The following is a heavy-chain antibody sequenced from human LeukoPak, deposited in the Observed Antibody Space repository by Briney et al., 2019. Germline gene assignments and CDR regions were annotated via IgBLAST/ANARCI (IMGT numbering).Heavy chain of an antibody. Sequence: PGGSLRLSCAASGFTFDDYAVHWVRQAPGKGLEWVSGISWNSGSIAYADSVKGRFTISRDNAKNSLYLQVNSLRAEDTALYYCAKGGSIALNNWFDPWGQGTLVTVSS. J-gene: IGHJ5*02. D-gene: IGHD6-6*01. CDR3: AKGGSIALNNWFDP. CDR2: ISWNSGSI. CDR1: GFTFDDYA. V-gene: IGHV3-9*01.